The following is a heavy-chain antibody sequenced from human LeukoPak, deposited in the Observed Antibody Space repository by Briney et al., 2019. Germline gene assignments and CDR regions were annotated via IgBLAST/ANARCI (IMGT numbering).Heavy chain of an antibody. CDR2: IIPILGIA. CDR3: ARALRGSYYYYGMDV. V-gene: IGHV1-69*02. J-gene: IGHJ6*02. Sequence: SVKVSCKASGYTFTSYSITWVRQAPGQGLEWMGRIIPILGIANYAQKFQGRATITADKSTSTAYMELSSLRSEDTAVYYCARALRGSYYYYGMDVWGQGTTVTVSS. D-gene: IGHD3-16*01. CDR1: GYTFTSYS.